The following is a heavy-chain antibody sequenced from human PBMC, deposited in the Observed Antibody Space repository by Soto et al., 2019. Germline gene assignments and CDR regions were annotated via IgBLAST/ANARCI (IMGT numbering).Heavy chain of an antibody. Sequence: EVQLLESGGGLVQPGGSLRLSCAASGFTFSSYAMSWVRQAPGKGLEWVSAISGSGGSTYYADSVKGGFTISRDNPKNTLDLQMNSLRAEDTAVYYCAKDRYSSSWYGGGPDYWGQGTLVTVSS. CDR1: GFTFSSYA. J-gene: IGHJ4*02. D-gene: IGHD6-13*01. CDR2: ISGSGGST. V-gene: IGHV3-23*01. CDR3: AKDRYSSSWYGGGPDY.